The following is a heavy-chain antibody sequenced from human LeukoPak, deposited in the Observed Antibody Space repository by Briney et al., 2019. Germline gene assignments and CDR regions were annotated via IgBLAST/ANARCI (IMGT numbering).Heavy chain of an antibody. CDR2: INSDGSST. CDR1: GFTFSSYW. CDR3: AKEVGTFDY. Sequence: GGSLRLSCAASGFTFSSYWMHWVRQAPGKGLVWVSRINSDGSSTSYADSVKGRFTISRDNAKNTLYLQMNSLRVEDTALYYCAKEVGTFDYWGQGTLVTVSS. D-gene: IGHD4-23*01. J-gene: IGHJ4*02. V-gene: IGHV3-74*01.